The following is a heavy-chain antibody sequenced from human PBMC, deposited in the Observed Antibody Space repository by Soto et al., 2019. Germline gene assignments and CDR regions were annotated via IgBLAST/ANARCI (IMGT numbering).Heavy chain of an antibody. J-gene: IGHJ6*02. V-gene: IGHV1-69*06. Sequence: ASVKVSCKASGGTFSSYAISWVRQAPGQGLEWMVGIIPIFGTANYAQKFQGRVTITADKSTSTAYMERGSLRSEDTAVYYCARDPRPVDIVVVPAAPDGMDVWGQGTKVTVSS. CDR1: GGTFSSYA. D-gene: IGHD2-2*01. CDR2: IIPIFGTA. CDR3: ARDPRPVDIVVVPAAPDGMDV.